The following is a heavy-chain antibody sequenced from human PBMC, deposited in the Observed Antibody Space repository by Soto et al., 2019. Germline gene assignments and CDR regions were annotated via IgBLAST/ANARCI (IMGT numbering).Heavy chain of an antibody. CDR3: AKRSPYSSGWPTYYYYGMDV. Sequence: PGGSLRLSCAASGFTFSSYAMSWVRQAPGKGLEWVSAISGSGGSTYYADSVKGRFTISRDNSKNTLYLQMNSLRAEDTAVYYCAKRSPYSSGWPTYYYYGMDVWGQGTTVTAP. CDR1: GFTFSSYA. CDR2: ISGSGGST. V-gene: IGHV3-23*01. J-gene: IGHJ6*02. D-gene: IGHD6-19*01.